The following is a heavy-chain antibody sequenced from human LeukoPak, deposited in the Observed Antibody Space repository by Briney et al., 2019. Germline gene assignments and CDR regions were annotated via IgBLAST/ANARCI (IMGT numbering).Heavy chain of an antibody. V-gene: IGHV3-48*01. CDR2: ISSSSGTI. Sequence: GGSLRLSCEGSGFSFSAYNMNWVRQAPGKGLESISYISSSSGTIFYADSVKGRFTISRDNSKNTLYLQMNSLRAEDTAVYYCARSGSGGYYNVGAFDIWGQGTMVTVSS. D-gene: IGHD3-10*01. J-gene: IGHJ3*02. CDR1: GFSFSAYN. CDR3: ARSGSGGYYNVGAFDI.